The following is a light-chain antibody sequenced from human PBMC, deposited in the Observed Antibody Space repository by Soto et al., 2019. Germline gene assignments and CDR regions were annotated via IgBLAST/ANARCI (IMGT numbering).Light chain of an antibody. V-gene: IGKV3-15*01. CDR1: QSVSSN. CDR3: QQYNNWPPIT. Sequence: EIVMTQSPATLSVSPGERATLSGRASQSVSSNLAWYQQKPGQAPRLLXYGASTRANGIPARFSGSGSGTELTLTISSLQSEDFAVYDCQQYNNWPPITFGQGTRLEIK. CDR2: GAS. J-gene: IGKJ5*01.